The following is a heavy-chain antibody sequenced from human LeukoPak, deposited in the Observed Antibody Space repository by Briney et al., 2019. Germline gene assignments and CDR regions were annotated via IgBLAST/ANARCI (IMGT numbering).Heavy chain of an antibody. J-gene: IGHJ6*02. CDR1: GYNLISYY. CDR2: INPSGGST. Sequence: ASVKVSCKASGYNLISYYMHWVRQAPGQGLEWMGIINPSGGSTSYAQKFQDRVTMTRDTSTSTVYTELSSLKSEDTAVYYCAREDVVLVDAVRYYYYGMDVWGQGTTVTVSS. D-gene: IGHD2-8*01. V-gene: IGHV1-46*01. CDR3: AREDVVLVDAVRYYYYGMDV.